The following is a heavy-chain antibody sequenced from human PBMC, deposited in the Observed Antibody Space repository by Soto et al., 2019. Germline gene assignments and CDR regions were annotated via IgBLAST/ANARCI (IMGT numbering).Heavy chain of an antibody. CDR2: IWYDGSNK. CDR3: ARGLIAYYDILTGPPYMDV. D-gene: IGHD3-9*01. Sequence: GGSLRLSCAASGFTFSSYGMHWVRQAPGKGLEWVAVIWYDGSNKYYADSVKGRFTISRDNSKNTLYLQMNSLRAEDTDVYSCARGLIAYYDILTGPPYMDVWGKGTTVTVSS. J-gene: IGHJ6*03. CDR1: GFTFSSYG. V-gene: IGHV3-33*01.